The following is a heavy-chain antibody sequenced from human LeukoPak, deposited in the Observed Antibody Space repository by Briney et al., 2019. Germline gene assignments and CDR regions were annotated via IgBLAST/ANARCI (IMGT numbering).Heavy chain of an antibody. CDR1: GYIFSGYY. V-gene: IGHV1-2*02. J-gene: IGHJ4*02. CDR2: INPNSGGT. D-gene: IGHD3-22*01. CDR3: ARSAHHDTSGYYIDY. Sequence: ASVKVSCKASGYIFSGYYMNWVRQAPGQGLEWMGWINPNSGGTNYAQKFQAGVTMTRDTSISTVYMEVNSLRSDDTAVYYCARSAHHDTSGYYIDYWGQGTLVTVS.